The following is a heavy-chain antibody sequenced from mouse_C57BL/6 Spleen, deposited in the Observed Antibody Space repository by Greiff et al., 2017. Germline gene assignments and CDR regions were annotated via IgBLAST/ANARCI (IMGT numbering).Heavy chain of an antibody. D-gene: IGHD2-1*01. Sequence: EVQLVESEGGLVQPGSSMKLSCTASGFTFSDYYMAWVRQVPEKGLEWVANINYDGSSTYYLDSLKSRFIISRDNAKNILYLQMSSLKSEDTATYYCARDGGNYFYAMDYWGQGTSVTVSS. CDR3: ARDGGNYFYAMDY. J-gene: IGHJ4*01. CDR1: GFTFSDYY. CDR2: INYDGSST. V-gene: IGHV5-16*01.